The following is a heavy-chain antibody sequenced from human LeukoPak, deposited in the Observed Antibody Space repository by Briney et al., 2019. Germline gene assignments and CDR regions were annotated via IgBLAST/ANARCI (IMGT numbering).Heavy chain of an antibody. J-gene: IGHJ5*02. CDR2: IYTSGST. V-gene: IGHV4-4*07. D-gene: IGHD2-15*01. CDR3: ARDPGSAHHANWFDP. Sequence: SETLSLTCTVSGDSISSYYWSWIRQPPGKGLEWIGRIYTSGSTNYNPSLKSRVTMSVDTSKNQFSLKLSSVTAADTAVYYCARDPGSAHHANWFDPWGQGTLVTVSP. CDR1: GDSISSYY.